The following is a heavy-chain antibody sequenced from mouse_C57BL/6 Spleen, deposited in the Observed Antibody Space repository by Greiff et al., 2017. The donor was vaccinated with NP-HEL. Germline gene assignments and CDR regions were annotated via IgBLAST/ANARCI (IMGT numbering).Heavy chain of an antibody. CDR1: GYTFTSYW. CDR3: ARLYGSSLEWYFDV. Sequence: QVQLQQPGAELVKPGASVKLSCKASGYTFTSYWMHWVKQRPGQGLEWIGMIHPNSGSTNYNEKFKSKATLTADQSSSTAYMQLSSLTSEDSAVYYCARLYGSSLEWYFDVWGTGTTVTVAS. CDR2: IHPNSGST. J-gene: IGHJ1*03. D-gene: IGHD1-1*01. V-gene: IGHV1-64*01.